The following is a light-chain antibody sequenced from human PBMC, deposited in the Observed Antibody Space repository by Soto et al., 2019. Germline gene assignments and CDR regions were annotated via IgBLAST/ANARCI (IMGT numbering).Light chain of an antibody. Sequence: EIELTQSPATLSVSPGGRATISCRASQSISGALAWYQQKPGQAPGLLIYGASTRATSFPARFSGSGSGTDFTLTISSLQSEDFAVYYCQQYNNWPWTFGQGTQVEIK. CDR2: GAS. V-gene: IGKV3-15*01. J-gene: IGKJ1*01. CDR3: QQYNNWPWT. CDR1: QSISGA.